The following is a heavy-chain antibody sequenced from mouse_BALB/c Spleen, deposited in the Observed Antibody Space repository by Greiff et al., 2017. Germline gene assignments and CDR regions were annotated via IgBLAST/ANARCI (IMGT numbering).Heavy chain of an antibody. V-gene: IGHV3-8*02. CDR3: ARQYGNYDWFAY. CDR1: GDSITSGY. J-gene: IGHJ3*01. D-gene: IGHD2-10*02. CDR2: ISYSGST. Sequence: VQLKQSGPSLVKPSQTLSLTCSVTGDSITSGYWNWIRKFPGNKLEYMGYISYSGSTYYNPSLKSRISITRDTSKNQYYLQLNSVTTEDTATYYCARQYGNYDWFAYWGQGTLVTVSA.